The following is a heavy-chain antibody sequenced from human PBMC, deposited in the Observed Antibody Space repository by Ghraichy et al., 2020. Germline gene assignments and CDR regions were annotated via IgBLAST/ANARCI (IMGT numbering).Heavy chain of an antibody. CDR2: IDQSGSA. CDR3: TRPPWGVYALDV. V-gene: IGHV4-4*02. D-gene: IGHD3-16*01. Sequence: TLSLTCAVSGGSISTNSWWSWVRQPPGKGLEWIGEIDQSGSANSNPSLRSRVSISVDKSKNQFSLKLNSVTAEDTAMYYCTRPPWGVYALDVWGQGTTVTVSS. J-gene: IGHJ6*02. CDR1: GGSISTNSW.